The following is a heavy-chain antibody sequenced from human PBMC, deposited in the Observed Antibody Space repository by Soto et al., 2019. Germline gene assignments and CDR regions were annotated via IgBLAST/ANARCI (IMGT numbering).Heavy chain of an antibody. Sequence: QFQLVQSGAEVKKPGASVKVSCKASGYTFTSYGISWVRQAPGQGLERMGWISAYNGNTNYAQKLQGRVTMTTDTSTSPAYMDVRSLRSDDTAVYYCARVGATEDYYYYGMDVWGQGTTVTVSS. J-gene: IGHJ6*02. D-gene: IGHD5-12*01. CDR3: ARVGATEDYYYYGMDV. V-gene: IGHV1-18*01. CDR1: GYTFTSYG. CDR2: ISAYNGNT.